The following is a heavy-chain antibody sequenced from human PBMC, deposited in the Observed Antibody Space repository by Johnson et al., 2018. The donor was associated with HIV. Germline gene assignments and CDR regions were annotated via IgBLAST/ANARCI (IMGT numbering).Heavy chain of an antibody. V-gene: IGHV3-9*01. Sequence: EVQLVESGGGLVQPGGSLRLSCAASGFSFDDYAMHWVRQVPGKGLEWVAGIGWNGLTIGYVDSVKGRFTISRNAATNSLILQMNSLRDEDTAVYYCARRTVTALFDIWGQGTLVTVSS. CDR2: IGWNGLTI. D-gene: IGHD4-17*01. J-gene: IGHJ3*02. CDR1: GFSFDDYA. CDR3: ARRTVTALFDI.